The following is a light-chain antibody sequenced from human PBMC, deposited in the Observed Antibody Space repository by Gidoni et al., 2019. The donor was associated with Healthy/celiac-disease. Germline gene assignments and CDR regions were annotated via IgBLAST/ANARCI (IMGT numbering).Light chain of an antibody. J-gene: IGKJ1*01. CDR3: QQYNNWPPDPWT. CDR2: GAS. Sequence: EIVMTQSPATLSVSPGERATLSCRASQSVSSNLAWYQQKPGQAPRLLIYGASTRATGIPARFSGSGSGTEFTLTISSLQSEDFAVYYCQQYNNWPPDPWTFXQXTKVXIK. V-gene: IGKV3-15*01. CDR1: QSVSSN.